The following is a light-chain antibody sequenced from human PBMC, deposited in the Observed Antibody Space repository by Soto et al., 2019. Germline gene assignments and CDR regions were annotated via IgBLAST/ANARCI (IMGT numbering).Light chain of an antibody. CDR1: QAISTS. CDR2: DAS. J-gene: IGKJ4*01. V-gene: IGKV1-13*02. Sequence: AIPLTQSPSSLSASVGDRITITCRASQAISTSLAWYHQKPGKPPKLLIYDASSLQSGVPSRFSGSGFGTDFTLTVSSLQAEDFGTYYCQQCNTYPLTFGGGTKVEI. CDR3: QQCNTYPLT.